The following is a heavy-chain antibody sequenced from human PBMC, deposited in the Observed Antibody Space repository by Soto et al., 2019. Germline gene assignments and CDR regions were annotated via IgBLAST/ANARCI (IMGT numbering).Heavy chain of an antibody. V-gene: IGHV4-34*01. D-gene: IGHD2-8*01. CDR3: ARGLPRMYDMDV. CDR1: GGSFSGYY. J-gene: IGHJ6*03. Sequence: SETLSLTCAVYGGSFSGYYWSWIRQPPGKGLEWIGEINHSGSTNYNPSLKSRVTISVDTSKNQFSLKLSSVTAADTAVYYCARGLPRMYDMDVWGKGTTVTVSS. CDR2: INHSGST.